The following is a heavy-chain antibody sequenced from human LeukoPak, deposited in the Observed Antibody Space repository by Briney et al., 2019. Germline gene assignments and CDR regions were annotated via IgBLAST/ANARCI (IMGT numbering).Heavy chain of an antibody. CDR1: GGSFSGYY. D-gene: IGHD3-9*01. CDR2: INHSGST. Sequence: SETLSLTCAVYGGSFSGYYWTWIRQSPEKGLEWIGEINHSGSTSYNPSLKSQVTISVDTAKNQFSLKLTSVTAADTAVYYCARGPLLTHRRYFDFWGQGTLVTVSS. CDR3: ARGPLLTHRRYFDF. J-gene: IGHJ4*02. V-gene: IGHV4-34*01.